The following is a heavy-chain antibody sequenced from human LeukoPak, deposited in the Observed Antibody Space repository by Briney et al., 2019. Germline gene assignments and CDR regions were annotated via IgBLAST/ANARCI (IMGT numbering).Heavy chain of an antibody. CDR3: AINGGGDSGYGNFDY. D-gene: IGHD5-12*01. Sequence: GGSLRLSCAVSGFSFDDYAMHWVRQVPGKGMEWVSGISWNSDNIGYADSVKGRFTTSRDNAKNSLYLQMNSLRAEDTALYYCAINGGGDSGYGNFDYWGQGTLVTVSS. CDR1: GFSFDDYA. V-gene: IGHV3-9*01. J-gene: IGHJ4*02. CDR2: ISWNSDNI.